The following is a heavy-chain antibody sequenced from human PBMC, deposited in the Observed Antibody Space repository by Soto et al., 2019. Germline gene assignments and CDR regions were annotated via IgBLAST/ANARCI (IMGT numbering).Heavy chain of an antibody. V-gene: IGHV1-69*10. CDR1: GGPFSSYA. CDR2: TPPTPATS. D-gene: IGHD3-16*01. J-gene: IGHJ6*02. Sequence: SGKVCCKACGGPFSSYAISLVRQAPGQGLEWIPRTPPTPATSNYSHKFHVRVTITAYKSTSTAYMELSSLRSEDTAVYYCARDDWGYYGMDVWGQGTTVTVSS. CDR3: ARDDWGYYGMDV.